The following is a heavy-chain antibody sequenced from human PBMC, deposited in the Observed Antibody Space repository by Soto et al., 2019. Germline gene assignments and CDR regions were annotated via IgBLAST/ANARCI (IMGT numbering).Heavy chain of an antibody. J-gene: IGHJ3*02. Sequence: GGSLRLSCTASGFTFGDYAMSWFRQAPGKGLEWVGFIRSKAYGGTTEYAASVKGRFTISRDDSKSIAYLQMNSLKTEDTAVYYCTRDFSSYPSGYYDYIWGSYRVTGSQRENAFDIWGQGTMVTVSS. CDR3: TRDFSSYPSGYYDYIWGSYRVTGSQRENAFDI. CDR2: IRSKAYGGTT. CDR1: GFTFGDYA. V-gene: IGHV3-49*03. D-gene: IGHD3-16*02.